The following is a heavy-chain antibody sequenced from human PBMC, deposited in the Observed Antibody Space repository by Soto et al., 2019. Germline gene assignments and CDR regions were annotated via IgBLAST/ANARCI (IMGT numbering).Heavy chain of an antibody. CDR1: GFSFSGSP. CDR2: IRSKANNYAT. J-gene: IGHJ4*02. CDR3: TKLEGVAQ. V-gene: IGHV3-73*01. D-gene: IGHD2-15*01. Sequence: GGSLRLSCAASGFSFSGSPMHWVRQASGKGLEWVGHIRSKANNYATAYAASVKGRFTISRDDSKNTAYLQMNSLKIEDTAVYYCTKLEGVAQWGQGTLVTVSS.